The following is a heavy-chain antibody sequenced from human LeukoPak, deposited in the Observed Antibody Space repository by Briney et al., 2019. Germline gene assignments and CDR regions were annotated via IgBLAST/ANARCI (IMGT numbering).Heavy chain of an antibody. D-gene: IGHD6-6*01. J-gene: IGHJ4*02. CDR1: GGSISSGDYY. CDR3: ARLIAARVDY. Sequence: SQTLSLTCTVSGGSISSGDYYWIWIRQPPGKGLEWIGYIYYSGSSYYIPSLKSRVTMSVDTSKNQFSLKVSPVTAADTAVYYCARLIAARVDYWGQGILVTVSS. V-gene: IGHV4-30-4*01. CDR2: IYYSGSS.